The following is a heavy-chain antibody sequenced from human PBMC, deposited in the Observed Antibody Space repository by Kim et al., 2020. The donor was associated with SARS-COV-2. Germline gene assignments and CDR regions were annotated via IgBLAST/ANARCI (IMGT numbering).Heavy chain of an antibody. Sequence: SETLSLTCTVSGGSVSSGSYYWSWIRQPPGKGLEWIGYIYYSGSTNYNPSLKSRVTISVDTSKNQFSLKLSSVTAADTAVYYCARGNVSCSGGSCYPDVLAVDPWGQGTLVTVSS. CDR2: IYYSGST. CDR1: GGSVSSGSYY. CDR3: ARGNVSCSGGSCYPDVLAVDP. D-gene: IGHD2-15*01. V-gene: IGHV4-61*01. J-gene: IGHJ5*02.